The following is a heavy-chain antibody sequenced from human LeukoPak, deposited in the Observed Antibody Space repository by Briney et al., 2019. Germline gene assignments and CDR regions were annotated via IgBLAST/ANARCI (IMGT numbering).Heavy chain of an antibody. D-gene: IGHD6-13*01. CDR1: GYTFTSYG. J-gene: IGHJ3*02. Sequence: ASVKVSCKASGYTFTSYGISWVRQAPGQGLEWMGWISAYNGNTNYAQKLQGRVTMTTDTSTSTAYMELRSLRSDDTAVYYCALLSSGYSSSWYSPPIDAFDIWGQETMVTVSS. CDR2: ISAYNGNT. V-gene: IGHV1-18*01. CDR3: ALLSSGYSSSWYSPPIDAFDI.